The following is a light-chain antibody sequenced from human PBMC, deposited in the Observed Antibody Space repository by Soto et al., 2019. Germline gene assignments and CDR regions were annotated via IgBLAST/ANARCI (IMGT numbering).Light chain of an antibody. CDR2: GAS. CDR3: HQYGSSRWT. V-gene: IGKV3-20*01. CDR1: QSVSSVY. Sequence: IVFTQSPCTLSLSTGERATLSCRASQSVSSVYLAWYQQKAGQAPRLLIYGASSRATGIPDRFSGSGSGTDFTLTISRLEPEDFAVYYCHQYGSSRWTFGQGTKVDIK. J-gene: IGKJ1*01.